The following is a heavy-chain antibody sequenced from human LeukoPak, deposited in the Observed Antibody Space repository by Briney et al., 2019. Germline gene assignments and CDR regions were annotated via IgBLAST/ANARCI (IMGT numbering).Heavy chain of an antibody. CDR3: ARAGDHYYFDY. CDR1: GYTFTSYG. D-gene: IGHD4-17*01. CDR2: IIPIFGTA. V-gene: IGHV1-69*05. J-gene: IGHJ4*02. Sequence: ASVKVSCKASGYTFTSYGISWVRQAPGQGLEWMGRIIPIFGTANYAQKFQGRVTITTDESTSTAYMELSSLRSEDTAVYYCARAGDHYYFDYWGQGTLVTVSS.